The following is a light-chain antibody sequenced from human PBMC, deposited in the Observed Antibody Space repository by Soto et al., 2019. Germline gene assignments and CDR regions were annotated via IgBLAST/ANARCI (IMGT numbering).Light chain of an antibody. Sequence: DIQLTQSPSFLSASVGDRVTIPCRASQGISSYLAWYQQKPGKAPKLLIYAASTLQSGVPSRFSGSGSGTEFTLTISSLQPEDFATYYCQQLNSYLTFGPGTKVDIK. J-gene: IGKJ3*01. V-gene: IGKV1-9*01. CDR3: QQLNSYLT. CDR2: AAS. CDR1: QGISSY.